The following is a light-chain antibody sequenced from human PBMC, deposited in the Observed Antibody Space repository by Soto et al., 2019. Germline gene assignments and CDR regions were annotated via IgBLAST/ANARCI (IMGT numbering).Light chain of an antibody. CDR1: QSVNSTY. CDR2: GAF. V-gene: IGKV3-20*01. Sequence: MVLTQAPGNLSLSSGERATLSCRASQSVNSTYFAWYQQKPGQAPRLVIYGAFTRATGIPDRFIGSGSGTDFSPTISRLEPEDFAVYYCQQSPGTFGQGPRWIS. CDR3: QQSPGT. J-gene: IGKJ1*01.